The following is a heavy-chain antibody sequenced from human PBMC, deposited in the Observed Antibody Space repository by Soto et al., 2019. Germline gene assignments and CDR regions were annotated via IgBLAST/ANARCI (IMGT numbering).Heavy chain of an antibody. CDR3: AREDSASYGMDV. Sequence: EVQLVESGGGLVQPGGSLRLSCAASGFTFSSYSMNWVRQAPGKGLEWVSYMSSRSGTIYYAECVKGRFTISRDNAKNSLYLQMNSLRAEDTAVYDCAREDSASYGMDVWGQGTTVTVSS. J-gene: IGHJ6*02. V-gene: IGHV3-48*01. CDR2: MSSRSGTI. CDR1: GFTFSSYS. D-gene: IGHD2-15*01.